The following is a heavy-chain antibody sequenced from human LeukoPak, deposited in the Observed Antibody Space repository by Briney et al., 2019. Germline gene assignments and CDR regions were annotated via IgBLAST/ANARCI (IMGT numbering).Heavy chain of an antibody. CDR1: GFTFDDYA. CDR2: IYWNGDST. Sequence: GGSLRLSYAASGFTFDDYAMHWVRQAPGKGLEWVSGIYWNGDSTGYADSVKGRFTISRDNAKNSLYLQMNSLRAEDTALYYCARSTQYQLPRNTFDIWGQGTMVSVSS. D-gene: IGHD2-2*01. V-gene: IGHV3-20*03. J-gene: IGHJ3*02. CDR3: ARSTQYQLPRNTFDI.